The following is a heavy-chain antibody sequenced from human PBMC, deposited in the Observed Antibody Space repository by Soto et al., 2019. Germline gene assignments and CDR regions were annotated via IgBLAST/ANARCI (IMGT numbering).Heavy chain of an antibody. CDR3: ARNGGSTWYYFDS. CDR2: ISHSGRT. Sequence: SETLSLTCAVNGGSFTCYYGAWIRQSPGKGLEWIGEISHSGRTNYNPSLKSRVTISVDTSKNQFSLKVSSVTAADTGMYYCARNGGSTWYYFDSWGQGTVVTVSS. J-gene: IGHJ4*02. V-gene: IGHV4-34*01. D-gene: IGHD6-13*01. CDR1: GGSFTCYY.